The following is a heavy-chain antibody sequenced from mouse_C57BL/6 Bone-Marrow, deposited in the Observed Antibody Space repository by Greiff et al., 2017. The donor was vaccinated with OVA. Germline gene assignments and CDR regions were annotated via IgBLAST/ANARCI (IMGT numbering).Heavy chain of an antibody. Sequence: EVNVVESGGGLVQSGRSLRLSCATSGFTFSDFYMEWVRQAPGKGLEWIAASRNKANDYTTEYSASVKGRFIVSRDTSQSILYLQMNALRAGDTAIYYCARDDYYWYFDVWGTGTTVTVSS. CDR3: ARDDYYWYFDV. CDR2: SRNKANDYTT. J-gene: IGHJ1*03. V-gene: IGHV7-1*01. CDR1: GFTFSDFY.